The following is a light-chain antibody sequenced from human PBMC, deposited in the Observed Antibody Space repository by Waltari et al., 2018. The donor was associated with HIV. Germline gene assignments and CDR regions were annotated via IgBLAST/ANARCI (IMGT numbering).Light chain of an antibody. CDR1: QTVFYNSNNKNH. Sequence: DIVMTQSPDSLAVSLGERATISCKSSQTVFYNSNNKNHLAWYQQKAGQPPKLLIYWASIREIGVPERFTGSGSGTDFNLTISSLRADDVAVYYCQQFFTFPRTFGQGTKVEI. V-gene: IGKV4-1*01. J-gene: IGKJ1*01. CDR3: QQFFTFPRT. CDR2: WAS.